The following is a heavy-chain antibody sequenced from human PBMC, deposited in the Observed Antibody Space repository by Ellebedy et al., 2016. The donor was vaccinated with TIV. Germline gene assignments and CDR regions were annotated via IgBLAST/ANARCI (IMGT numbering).Heavy chain of an antibody. V-gene: IGHV4-4*02. J-gene: IGHJ6*02. Sequence: SETLSLTCAVSGGSISSSNWWSWVRQPPGKGLEWIGEIYHSGTTNYNPSLKSRVTMSVDMSRSQFSLKLSSVTAADTAVYYCARRSGYLNVYYFYGMDVWGQGTTVTVSS. D-gene: IGHD3-3*01. CDR1: GGSISSSNW. CDR3: ARRSGYLNVYYFYGMDV. CDR2: IYHSGTT.